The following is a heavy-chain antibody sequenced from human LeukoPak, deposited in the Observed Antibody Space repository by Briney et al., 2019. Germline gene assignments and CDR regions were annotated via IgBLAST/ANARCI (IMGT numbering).Heavy chain of an antibody. CDR3: AKSFPDY. CDR2: ITTSSSYI. J-gene: IGHJ4*02. Sequence: GGSLRLSCAASGFTFSTYYMNWVRQAPGKGLEWVSSITTSSSYIYYADSVKGRFTISRDNAKNSLYLQMNGLRAEDTAVYYCAKSFPDYWGQGTLVTVSS. V-gene: IGHV3-21*01. CDR1: GFTFSTYY.